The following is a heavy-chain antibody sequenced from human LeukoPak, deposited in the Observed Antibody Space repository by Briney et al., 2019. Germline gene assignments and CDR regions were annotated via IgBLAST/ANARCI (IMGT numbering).Heavy chain of an antibody. CDR1: GFAFISYW. J-gene: IGHJ4*02. CDR2: IKQDGSEK. D-gene: IGHD1-26*01. V-gene: IGHV3-7*03. Sequence: GGSLRLSCAASGFAFISYWMTWVSQAPGKGLEWVANIKQDGSEKYYVDSVKGRFTISRDNTKNSLYLQMNSLRVEDTAVYYCARDWELIYWGQGTLVTVSS. CDR3: ARDWELIY.